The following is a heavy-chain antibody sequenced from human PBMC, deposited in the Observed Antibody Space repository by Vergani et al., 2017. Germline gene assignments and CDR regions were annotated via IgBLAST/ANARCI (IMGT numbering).Heavy chain of an antibody. V-gene: IGHV1-69*13. CDR1: GGTFSSYA. D-gene: IGHD3/OR15-3a*01. CDR3: ARGVLDSKYRHNWFGP. CDR2: IIPIFGTA. J-gene: IGHJ5*02. Sequence: QVQLVQSGAEVKKPGSSVKVSCKASGGTFSSYAISWVRQAPGQGLEWMGRIIPIFGTANYAQKFQGRVTITADESTSTAYIVLSSLRSEDTAVYYCARGVLDSKYRHNWFGPLGQGTVVTVSS.